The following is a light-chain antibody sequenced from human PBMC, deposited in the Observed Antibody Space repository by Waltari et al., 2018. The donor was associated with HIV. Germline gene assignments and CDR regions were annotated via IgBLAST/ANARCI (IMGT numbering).Light chain of an antibody. Sequence: QSVLTQPPSVSAAPGQKVPISCSGSNSNLGNTYVSWYPHLPGTAPKLLIYDNNKRPSGIPDRFSGSKSGTSATLGITGLQTGDEADYYCGTWDSSLSAGVFGGGTKLTVL. V-gene: IGLV1-51*01. J-gene: IGLJ2*01. CDR1: NSNLGNTY. CDR2: DNN. CDR3: GTWDSSLSAGV.